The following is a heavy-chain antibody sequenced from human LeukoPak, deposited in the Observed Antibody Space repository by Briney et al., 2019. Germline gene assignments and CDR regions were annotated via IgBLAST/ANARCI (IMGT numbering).Heavy chain of an antibody. J-gene: IGHJ4*02. CDR2: IYPGDSDT. V-gene: IGHV5-51*01. CDR1: GYSFTSYW. CDR3: ARGPRRTYYYDSADLYYFDY. Sequence: GESLKISCKGSGYSFTSYWIGWVRQMPGKGLEWMGIIYPGDSDTRYSPSFQGQVTISADKSISTAYLQWSSLKAPDTAMYYCARGPRRTYYYDSADLYYFDYWGQGALVTVSS. D-gene: IGHD3-22*01.